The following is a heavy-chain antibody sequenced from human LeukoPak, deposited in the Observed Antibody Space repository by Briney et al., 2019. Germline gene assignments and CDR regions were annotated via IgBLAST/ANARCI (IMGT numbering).Heavy chain of an antibody. D-gene: IGHD3-3*01. CDR2: ISYDGSNK. V-gene: IGHV3-30-3*01. CDR3: ARDWVTYYDFWSGYYFAY. Sequence: GRSLRLSCAASGFTFSSYAMHWVRQAPGKGLEWVAVISYDGSNKYYADSVKGRFTISRDNSKNTLYLQMNSLRAEDTAVYYCARDWVTYYDFWSGYYFAYWGQGTLVTVSS. CDR1: GFTFSSYA. J-gene: IGHJ4*02.